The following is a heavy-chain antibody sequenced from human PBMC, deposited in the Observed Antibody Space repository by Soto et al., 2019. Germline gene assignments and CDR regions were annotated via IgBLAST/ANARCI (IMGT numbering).Heavy chain of an antibody. J-gene: IGHJ4*02. D-gene: IGHD3-10*01. CDR3: ARDYSSSGSYLYFDY. V-gene: IGHV3-48*01. Sequence: EVQLVESGGGLVQPGGSLRLSCAASGFTFSDYSMNWVRQAPGKGLEWVSYISSSSSIVYYADSVKARFTISRDNAKNSLYLQMNSLRAADTAVYYCARDYSSSGSYLYFDYWGQGTLVTVSS. CDR2: ISSSSSIV. CDR1: GFTFSDYS.